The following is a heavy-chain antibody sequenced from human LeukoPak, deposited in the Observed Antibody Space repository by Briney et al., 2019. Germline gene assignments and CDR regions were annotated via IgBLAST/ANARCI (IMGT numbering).Heavy chain of an antibody. J-gene: IGHJ3*02. CDR1: GVSIGGYY. CDR2: THHSGTT. Sequence: SETLSLTCTVSGVSIGGYYWSWLRQPPGKGLEWLGYTHHSGTTNYNPSVGSRLTTSVDTSRKQVSLKLSSVTAADTAAYYCARHSADRAFDIWGQGTMVTVSS. CDR3: ARHSADRAFDI. D-gene: IGHD6-25*01. V-gene: IGHV4-59*08.